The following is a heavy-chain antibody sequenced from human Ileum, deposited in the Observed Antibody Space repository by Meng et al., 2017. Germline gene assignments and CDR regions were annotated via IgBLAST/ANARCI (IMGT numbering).Heavy chain of an antibody. J-gene: IGHJ4*02. CDR1: GGSLFNNSAT. CDR3: AREAHLAAFGH. V-gene: IGHV6-1*01. D-gene: IGHD6-25*01. CDR2: TYYRSKWYN. Sequence: VPLPQARSGGVKPSQTLPPPSAIPGGSLFNNSATCNCVRQSPSRGLEWMGRTYYRSKWYNDYALSVNSRITVNPDTSKNQISLQLNSVTPDDTAVYYCAREAHLAAFGHWGQGTLVTVSS.